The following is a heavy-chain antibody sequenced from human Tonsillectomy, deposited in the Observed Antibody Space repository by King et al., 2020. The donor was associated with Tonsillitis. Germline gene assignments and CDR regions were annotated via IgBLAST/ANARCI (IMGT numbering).Heavy chain of an antibody. D-gene: IGHD3-3*01. CDR2: IRSKAYGGTT. CDR3: TRNRVRFLEWLDY. V-gene: IGHV3-49*03. Sequence: VQLVESGGGLVQPGRSLRLSCTASGFTFGDYAMSWFRQAPGKGLEGVGFIRSKAYGGTTEYAASLKGRFTISRDDSKSIAYLQMNSLKTEDTAVYYCTRNRVRFLEWLDYWGQGTLVTVSS. J-gene: IGHJ4*02. CDR1: GFTFGDYA.